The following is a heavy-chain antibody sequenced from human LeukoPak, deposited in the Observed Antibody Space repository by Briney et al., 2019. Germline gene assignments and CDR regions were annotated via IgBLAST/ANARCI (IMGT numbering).Heavy chain of an antibody. J-gene: IGHJ5*02. V-gene: IGHV3-48*03. D-gene: IGHD6-19*01. CDR3: AKFLYSSGLFDP. Sequence: GGSLRLSCAASGFTFSSYEMNWVRQAPGKGLEWVSYISSSGSNIYYADSVKGRFTISRDNAKNSLFLQMNSLRAEDTAVYYCAKFLYSSGLFDPWGQGTLVTVSS. CDR2: ISSSGSNI. CDR1: GFTFSSYE.